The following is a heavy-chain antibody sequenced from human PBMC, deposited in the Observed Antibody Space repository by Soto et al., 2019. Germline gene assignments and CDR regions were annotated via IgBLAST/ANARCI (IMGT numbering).Heavy chain of an antibody. CDR1: GDSFSDYY. CDR3: ATFSIVGTVIFNH. D-gene: IGHD1-26*01. V-gene: IGHV4-34*01. J-gene: IGHJ4*02. CDR2: INHSGNT. Sequence: SETLSLTCGVYGDSFSDYYWAWVRQPPGKGLERIGEINHSGNTYFAPSLKSRLTMSIGTSRNHVSLHLTSVTAADTAVYYCATFSIVGTVIFNHWGQGTQVT.